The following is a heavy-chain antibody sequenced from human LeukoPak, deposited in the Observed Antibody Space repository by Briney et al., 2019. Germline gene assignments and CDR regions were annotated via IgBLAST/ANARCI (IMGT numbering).Heavy chain of an antibody. Sequence: ASVKVSCKASGHTFTSYAMHWVRQAPGHSLEWMGWINAGNGNTKYSQKFQGRVTITRDTSASTAYMELSSLRSEDTAVYYCARVRLRGNWFDPWGQGTLVTVSS. V-gene: IGHV1-3*01. CDR1: GHTFTSYA. CDR3: ARVRLRGNWFDP. D-gene: IGHD5-12*01. J-gene: IGHJ5*02. CDR2: INAGNGNT.